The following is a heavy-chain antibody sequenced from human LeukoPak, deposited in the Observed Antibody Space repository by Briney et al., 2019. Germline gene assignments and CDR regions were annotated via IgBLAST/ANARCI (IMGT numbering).Heavy chain of an antibody. CDR1: GGSISSYY. J-gene: IGHJ5*02. Sequence: SETLSLTCTVSGGSISSYYWSWIRQPPGKGLEWIGYIYYSGSTNYNPSLKSRVTISVDTSKNQSSLKLSSVTAADTAVYYCARGKRDSSSLFVYNRFDPWGQGTLVTVSS. D-gene: IGHD6-13*01. V-gene: IGHV4-59*12. CDR2: IYYSGST. CDR3: ARGKRDSSSLFVYNRFDP.